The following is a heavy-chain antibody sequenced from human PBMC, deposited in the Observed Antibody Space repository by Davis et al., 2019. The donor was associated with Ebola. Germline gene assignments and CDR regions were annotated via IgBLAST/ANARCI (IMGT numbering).Heavy chain of an antibody. Sequence: PGGSLRLSCAASGFTFSDYYMSWIRQAPGKGLEWVSYISSSSSYTNYADSVKGRFTISRDNAKNSLYLQMNSLRDEDTAVYYCARSRNGYNKLNAFDIWGQGTMVTVSS. CDR2: ISSSSSYT. J-gene: IGHJ3*02. D-gene: IGHD5-24*01. CDR1: GFTFSDYY. V-gene: IGHV3-11*06. CDR3: ARSRNGYNKLNAFDI.